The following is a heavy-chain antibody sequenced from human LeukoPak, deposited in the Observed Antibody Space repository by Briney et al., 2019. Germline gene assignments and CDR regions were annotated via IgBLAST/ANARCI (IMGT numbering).Heavy chain of an antibody. CDR2: INPNSGGT. CDR3: AAARDRGNLA. J-gene: IGHJ5*02. D-gene: IGHD6-6*01. CDR1: GYTFTAYY. Sequence: GASVKVSCKASGYTFTAYYMHWVRQAPGQGLEWMGWINPNSGGTNYAQDFHGRVTMTRDTSISTSYMELSRLRSVDTAVYYCAAARDRGNLAWGQGTLVTVSS. V-gene: IGHV1-2*02.